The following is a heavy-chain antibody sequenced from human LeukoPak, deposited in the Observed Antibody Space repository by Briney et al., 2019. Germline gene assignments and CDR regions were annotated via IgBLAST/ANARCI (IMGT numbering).Heavy chain of an antibody. D-gene: IGHD3-22*01. J-gene: IGHJ4*02. CDR2: INPNSGGT. Sequence: EASVEVSCKASGYTFTVYFMHWVRQAPGQGLEWMGWINPNSGGTNYAQKFQGRVTMTRDTSISTAYMELSRLRSDDTAVYYCARELNYDSSGYYFDYWGQGTLVTVSS. CDR1: GYTFTVYF. CDR3: ARELNYDSSGYYFDY. V-gene: IGHV1-2*02.